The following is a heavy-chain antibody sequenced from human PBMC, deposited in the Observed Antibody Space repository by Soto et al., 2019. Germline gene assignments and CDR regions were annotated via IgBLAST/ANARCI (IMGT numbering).Heavy chain of an antibody. CDR1: GYTFTGYY. J-gene: IGHJ5*02. V-gene: IGHV1-2*02. CDR3: ARGPDTAMVKTWFDP. CDR2: INPNSGGT. D-gene: IGHD5-18*01. Sequence: QVQLVQSGAEVKKPGASVKVSCKASGYTFTGYYMHWVRQAPGQGLEWMGWINPNSGGTNYAQKVQGRVTMTRDTSISTAYMELSRLRSDDTAVYYCARGPDTAMVKTWFDPWGQGTLVTVSS.